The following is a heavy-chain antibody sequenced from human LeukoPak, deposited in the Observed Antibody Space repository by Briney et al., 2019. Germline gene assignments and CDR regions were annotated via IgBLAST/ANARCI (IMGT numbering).Heavy chain of an antibody. CDR2: INVGNGNT. Sequence: ASVTVSCMASGYTFTSYAMHWVRQAPGQRLEWMGCINVGNGNTKYSQKFQGRVTITRDTSASTAYMELSSLRSEDTAVYYCARVNYYDSSGYYYESSFDYWGQGTLVTVSS. CDR3: ARVNYYDSSGYYYESSFDY. J-gene: IGHJ4*02. V-gene: IGHV1-3*01. CDR1: GYTFTSYA. D-gene: IGHD3-22*01.